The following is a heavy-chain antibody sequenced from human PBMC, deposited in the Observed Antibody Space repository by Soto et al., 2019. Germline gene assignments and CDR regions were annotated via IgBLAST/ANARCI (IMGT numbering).Heavy chain of an antibody. CDR1: GGSVSSGSYY. J-gene: IGHJ6*02. Sequence: LSLTCTVSGGSVSSGSYYWSWIRQPPGKGLEWIGYIYHSGSTYYNPSLRSRVTISVDRSKNQFSLKLSSVTAADTAVYYCARVKGEYCSSTSGGYYYGMACWGQGTTVIVSS. D-gene: IGHD2-2*01. V-gene: IGHV4-30-2*01. CDR3: ARVKGEYCSSTSGGYYYGMAC. CDR2: IYHSGST.